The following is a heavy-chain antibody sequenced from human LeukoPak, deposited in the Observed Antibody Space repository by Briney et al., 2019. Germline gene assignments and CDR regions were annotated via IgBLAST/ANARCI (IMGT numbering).Heavy chain of an antibody. CDR2: IKADGSEK. CDR1: GFTFRSYW. J-gene: IGHJ4*02. D-gene: IGHD1-26*01. CDR3: AYRNNFEY. V-gene: IGHV3-7*05. Sequence: GGSLRLSCAASGFTFRSYWMSWVRQAPGKGLEWVANIKADGSEKYYVDSVKGRFTISRDDAKRTVDLQMDNLRAEDTAIYYCAYRNNFEYWGQGALVTVSS.